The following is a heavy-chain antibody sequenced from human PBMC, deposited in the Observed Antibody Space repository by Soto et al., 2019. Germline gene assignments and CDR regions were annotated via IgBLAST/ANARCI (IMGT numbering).Heavy chain of an antibody. V-gene: IGHV3-23*01. CDR2: IDTSGGVT. CDR1: GFTFSSFF. CDR3: ASPGSSSWRNFYYYYGMDV. J-gene: IGHJ6*02. D-gene: IGHD6-13*01. Sequence: PGGSLRLSCTASGFTFSSFFMNWVRQAPGKGPEWVSGIDTSGGVTKYADSVKGRFTISRDNSKNTLYLQMNSLRAEDTAVYYCASPGSSSWRNFYYYYGMDVWGQGTTVTVSS.